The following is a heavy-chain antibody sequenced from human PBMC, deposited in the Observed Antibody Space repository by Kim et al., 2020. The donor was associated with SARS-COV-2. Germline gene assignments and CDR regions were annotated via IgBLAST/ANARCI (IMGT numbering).Heavy chain of an antibody. J-gene: IGHJ6*02. CDR3: ASRVRMIAYGMDV. V-gene: IGHV4-39*01. D-gene: IGHD3-22*01. CDR1: GGSISSSSYY. CDR2: IYYSGST. Sequence: SETLSLTCTVSGGSISSSSYYWGWIRQPPGKGLEWIGSIYYSGSTYYNPSLKSRVTISVDTSKNQFSLKLSSVTAADTAVYYCASRVRMIAYGMDVWGQGTTVTVSS.